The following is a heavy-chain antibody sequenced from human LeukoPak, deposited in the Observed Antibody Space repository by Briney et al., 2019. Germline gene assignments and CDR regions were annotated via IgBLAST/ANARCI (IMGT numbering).Heavy chain of an antibody. D-gene: IGHD6-19*01. CDR2: IYYSGST. CDR3: ARGNGWYFY. V-gene: IGHV4-59*01. Sequence: PSQSLSLACTVSGGSISSKYWSWTRQPPGKGLEWIGYIYYSGSTNYNPSLKSRVTISVDTSKNQFSLKLSSVTAADTAVYYCARGNGWYFYWGQGTLVTVSS. J-gene: IGHJ4*02. CDR1: GGSISSKY.